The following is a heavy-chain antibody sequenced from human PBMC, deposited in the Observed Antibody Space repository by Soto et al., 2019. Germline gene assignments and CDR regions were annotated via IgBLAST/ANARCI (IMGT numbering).Heavy chain of an antibody. J-gene: IGHJ5*02. CDR2: INPNNGAT. Sequence: SVKVSCKAPRYIFTAYFMHWVRQAPGQGLEWMGWINPNNGATHCGLSFQGRVTMTRDTSISTAYMELSSLRSDDTAVYYCASHDPGARFDPWGQGTLVTSPQ. D-gene: IGHD1-1*01. CDR1: RYIFTAYF. V-gene: IGHV1-2*02. CDR3: ASHDPGARFDP.